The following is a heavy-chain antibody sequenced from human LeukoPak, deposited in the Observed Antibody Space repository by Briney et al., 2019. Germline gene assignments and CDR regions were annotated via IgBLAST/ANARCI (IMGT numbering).Heavy chain of an antibody. V-gene: IGHV3-33*01. CDR1: GFILSTHG. CDR2: MWYDGSRE. CDR3: ARDLSFRSLDF. D-gene: IGHD1-26*01. J-gene: IGHJ4*02. Sequence: GESLRLSCAASGFILSTHGMHWVRQAPGKGLEWVAGMWYDGSREDYPDSVKGRFTISRDMSKNTLNLQMNSLRVEDTAMFYCARDLSFRSLDFRGQGTLVTVSS.